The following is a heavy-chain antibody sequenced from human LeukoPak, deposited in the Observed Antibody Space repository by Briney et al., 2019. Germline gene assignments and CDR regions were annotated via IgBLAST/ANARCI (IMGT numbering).Heavy chain of an antibody. Sequence: GSSVKVSCKASGGTFSSYAISWVRQAPGQGLEWMEGIIPIFGTANYAQKFQGRVTITTDESTSTAYMELSSLRSEDTAVYYCARDMRVAVAGTGNYYYYMDVWGKGTTVTVSS. CDR2: IIPIFGTA. CDR1: GGTFSSYA. J-gene: IGHJ6*03. D-gene: IGHD6-19*01. CDR3: ARDMRVAVAGTGNYYYYMDV. V-gene: IGHV1-69*05.